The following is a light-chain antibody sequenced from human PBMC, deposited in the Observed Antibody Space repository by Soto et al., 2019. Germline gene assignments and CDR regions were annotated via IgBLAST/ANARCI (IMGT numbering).Light chain of an antibody. CDR3: QQSYSTLLIT. CDR1: QSINTY. V-gene: IGKV1-39*01. J-gene: IGKJ5*01. CDR2: GTS. Sequence: DIQMTQSPSFLSASVGDRVTISCRASQSINTYLNWYQQKPGKAPKLLIYGTSDLQSGVPSRFSGGRSGTDFTLTISSLQPEDFATYYCQQSYSTLLITFGQGTRLEVK.